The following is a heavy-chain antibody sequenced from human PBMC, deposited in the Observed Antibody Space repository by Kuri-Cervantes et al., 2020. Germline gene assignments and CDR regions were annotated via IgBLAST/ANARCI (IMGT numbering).Heavy chain of an antibody. CDR1: GGSFSNYY. CDR2: INHRGTT. J-gene: IGHJ6*02. Sequence: SETLSLTCAVYGGSFSNYYWNWIRQPPGKGLEWIGEINHRGTTNYNPSLKSRVTISIDTSKNQFSLKLSSVTAADTAVYYCARDRLFEDYGMDVWGQGTTVTVSS. CDR3: ARDRLFEDYGMDV. D-gene: IGHD3-3*01. V-gene: IGHV4-34*01.